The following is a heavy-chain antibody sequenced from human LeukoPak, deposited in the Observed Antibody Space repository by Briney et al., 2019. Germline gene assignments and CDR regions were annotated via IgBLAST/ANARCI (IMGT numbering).Heavy chain of an antibody. Sequence: GGSLRLSCAASGFTFSSYRMHWVRQAPGKGREWVAFIRYDGSNKYYADYVKGRFSISRDNSKNTLYLQMNSLRAEDTDEYFCAKGPITMIVVVMTYFDYWGQGTLVTVSS. J-gene: IGHJ4*02. V-gene: IGHV3-30*02. D-gene: IGHD3-22*01. CDR3: AKGPITMIVVVMTYFDY. CDR2: IRYDGSNK. CDR1: GFTFSSYR.